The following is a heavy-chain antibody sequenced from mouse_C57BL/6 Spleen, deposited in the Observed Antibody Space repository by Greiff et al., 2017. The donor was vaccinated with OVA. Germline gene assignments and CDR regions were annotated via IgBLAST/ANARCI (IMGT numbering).Heavy chain of an antibody. CDR1: GFTFSNYW. Sequence: DVHLVESGGGLVQPGGSMKLSCVASGFTFSNYWMNWVRQSPEKGLEWVAQIRLKSDNYATHYAESVKGRFTISRDDSKSSVYLQMNNLRAEDTGIYYCTRSSGYGGSWFAYWGQGTLVTVSA. D-gene: IGHD3-2*02. V-gene: IGHV6-3*01. CDR3: TRSSGYGGSWFAY. J-gene: IGHJ3*01. CDR2: IRLKSDNYAT.